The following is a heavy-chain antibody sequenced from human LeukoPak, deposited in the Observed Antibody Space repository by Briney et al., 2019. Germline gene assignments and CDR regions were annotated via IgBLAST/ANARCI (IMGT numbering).Heavy chain of an antibody. D-gene: IGHD6-19*01. V-gene: IGHV4-34*01. Sequence: PSETLSLTCAVYGGSFSGYYWSWIRQPPGKGLEWIGEINHSGSTNYNPSLKSRVTISVDTSKNQFSLKLSSVTAADTAVYYCVRIPNSAGFPNWFDPWGQGTLVTVSS. CDR1: GGSFSGYY. CDR2: INHSGST. CDR3: VRIPNSAGFPNWFDP. J-gene: IGHJ5*02.